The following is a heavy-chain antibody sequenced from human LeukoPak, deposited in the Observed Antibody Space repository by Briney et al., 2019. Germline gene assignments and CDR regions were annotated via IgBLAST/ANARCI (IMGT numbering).Heavy chain of an antibody. CDR3: ARSHVQGDGLDY. CDR2: TYPGDSDT. J-gene: IGHJ4*02. V-gene: IGHV5-51*01. D-gene: IGHD3-10*02. Sequence: GESLQISCKGSGYSFTSYWIGWVRQTPGKGLEWMGITYPGDSDTRYSPSFQGQVTISADKSINTAYLQWGSLRASDTAIYYCARSHVQGDGLDYWGQGTPVTVSS. CDR1: GYSFTSYW.